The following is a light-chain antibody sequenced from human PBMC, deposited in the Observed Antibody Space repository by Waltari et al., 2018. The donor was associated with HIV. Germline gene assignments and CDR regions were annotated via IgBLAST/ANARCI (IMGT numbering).Light chain of an antibody. Sequence: SVVTQPPSASGTPGQRVTISCSGNTSNIGSNYVFWYQHLPGTAPKLLIPRNAPRPPGGPDRFSGSTSGTSASRAISGLRSEDEADYYCGTWDDSLRGVGFGGGTKVAVL. CDR2: RNA. CDR1: TSNIGSNY. CDR3: GTWDDSLRGVG. V-gene: IGLV1-47*01. J-gene: IGLJ2*01.